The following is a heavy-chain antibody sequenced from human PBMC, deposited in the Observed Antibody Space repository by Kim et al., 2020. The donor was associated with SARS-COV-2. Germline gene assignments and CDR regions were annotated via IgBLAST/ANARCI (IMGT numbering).Heavy chain of an antibody. V-gene: IGHV1-69*13. D-gene: IGHD2-2*01. Sequence: SVKVSCKASGGTFSSYAISWVRQAPGQGLEWMGGIIPIFGTANYAQKFQGRVTITADESTSTAYMELSSLRSEDTAVYYCARDGGSSTSPDDYYYYGMDVWGQGTTVTVSS. CDR1: GGTFSSYA. J-gene: IGHJ6*02. CDR2: IIPIFGTA. CDR3: ARDGGSSTSPDDYYYYGMDV.